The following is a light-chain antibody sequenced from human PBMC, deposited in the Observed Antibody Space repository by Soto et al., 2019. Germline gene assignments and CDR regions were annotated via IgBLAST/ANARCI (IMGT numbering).Light chain of an antibody. J-gene: IGKJ1*01. CDR3: QHYRSAQMT. CDR2: GVS. CDR1: QGVANY. Sequence: DIQMTQSPSSLSASVGDRVTITCRASQGVANYLGWYQQKPGKVPKALIYGVSTLQSGVPSRFSGSGSDTXXTXTISSLQPEDAATYYCQHYRSAQMTFGQGTKVEIK. V-gene: IGKV1-27*01.